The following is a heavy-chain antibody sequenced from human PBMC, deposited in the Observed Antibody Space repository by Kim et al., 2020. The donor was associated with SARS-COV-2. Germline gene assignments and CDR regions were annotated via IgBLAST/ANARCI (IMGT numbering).Heavy chain of an antibody. D-gene: IGHD4-4*01. J-gene: IGHJ4*02. CDR3: ARSVTHDY. Sequence: TSRGHQSNPPLKISVTISVDTSKNPFSLKLSSVTAADTAVFYCARSVTHDYWGQGTLVTVSS. CDR2: TSRGH. V-gene: IGHV4-4*08.